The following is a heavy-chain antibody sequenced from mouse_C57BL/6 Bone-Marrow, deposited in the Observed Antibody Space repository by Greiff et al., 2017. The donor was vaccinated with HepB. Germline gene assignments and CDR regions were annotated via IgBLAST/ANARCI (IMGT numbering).Heavy chain of an antibody. CDR2: ISYSGST. CDR3: ARSPYDGYYVGYFDY. V-gene: IGHV3-8*01. D-gene: IGHD2-3*01. J-gene: IGHJ2*01. CDR1: GYSITSDY. Sequence: EVKLVESGPGLAKPSQPLSLTCSVTGYSITSDYWNWIRKFPGNKLEYMGYISYSGSTYYNPSLKSRISITRDTSKNQYYLQLNSVTTEDTATYYCARSPYDGYYVGYFDYWGQGTTLTVSS.